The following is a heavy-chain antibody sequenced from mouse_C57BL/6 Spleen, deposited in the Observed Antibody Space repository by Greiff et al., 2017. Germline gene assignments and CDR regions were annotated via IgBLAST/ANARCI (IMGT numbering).Heavy chain of an antibody. J-gene: IGHJ4*01. V-gene: IGHV1-59*01. CDR2: IDPSDSYT. CDR3: ARAGITTKGDAMDY. Sequence: QVHVKQPGAELVRPGTSVKLSCKASGYTFTSYWMHWVKQRPGQGLEWIGVIDPSDSYTNYNQKFKGKATLTVDTSSSTAYMQLSSLTSEDSAVYYCARAGITTKGDAMDYWGQGTSVTVSS. D-gene: IGHD2-4*01. CDR1: GYTFTSYW.